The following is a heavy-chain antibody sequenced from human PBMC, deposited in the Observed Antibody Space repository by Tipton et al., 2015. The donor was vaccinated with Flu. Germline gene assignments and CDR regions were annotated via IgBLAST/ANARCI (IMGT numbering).Heavy chain of an antibody. CDR1: GGSVSSGSYY. Sequence: TLSLTCTVSGGSVSSGSYYWSWIRQPPGKGLEWIGYIYYSGSTKYNPSLKSRVTISVDMSKNQFSLKLSSVTAADTAVYYCARGIHGPQGWYFDYWGQGTLVTVSS. J-gene: IGHJ4*02. CDR3: ARGIHGPQGWYFDY. CDR2: IYYSGST. V-gene: IGHV4-61*01. D-gene: IGHD2-15*01.